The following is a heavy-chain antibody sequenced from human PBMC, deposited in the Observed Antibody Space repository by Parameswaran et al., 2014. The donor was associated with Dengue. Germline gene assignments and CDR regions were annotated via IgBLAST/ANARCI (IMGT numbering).Heavy chain of an antibody. Sequence: IRQPPGKGLEWIGYIYYSGSTNYNPSLKSRVTISVDTSKNQFSLKLSSVTAADTAVYYCARASSSGWWNYWGQGTLVTVSS. CDR2: IYYSGST. D-gene: IGHD6-19*01. J-gene: IGHJ4*02. V-gene: IGHV4-59*01. CDR3: ARASSSGWWNY.